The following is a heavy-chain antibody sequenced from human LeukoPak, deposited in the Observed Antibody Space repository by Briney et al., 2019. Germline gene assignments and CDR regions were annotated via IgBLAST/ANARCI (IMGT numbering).Heavy chain of an antibody. J-gene: IGHJ4*02. V-gene: IGHV4-4*09. CDR3: ARLRRNARDGYNFDY. CDR2: IYTSGST. Sequence: SETLSLTCAVYGGSFSGYYWSWIRQPPGKGLEWIGYIYTSGSTNYNPSLKSRVTISVDTSKNQFSLKLSSVTAADTAVYYCARLRRNARDGYNFDYWGQGTLVTVSS. CDR1: GGSFSGYY. D-gene: IGHD5-24*01.